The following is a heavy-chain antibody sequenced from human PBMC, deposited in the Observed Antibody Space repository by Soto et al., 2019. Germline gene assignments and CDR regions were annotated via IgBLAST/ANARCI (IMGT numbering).Heavy chain of an antibody. J-gene: IGHJ4*02. CDR2: IGGSGGT. D-gene: IGHD2-15*01. V-gene: IGHV3-23*01. Sequence: EVQLLESGGGLVQPGGSLRLSCAASGFTFSSYAMSWVRLAPGKGLEWFSSIGGSGGTYYADSVKGRFTISRDNSKNMLYLHLNSLRAEDRAMYYCAKGQGWSYYYDSWGQGTLVTGSS. CDR3: AKGQGWSYYYDS. CDR1: GFTFSSYA.